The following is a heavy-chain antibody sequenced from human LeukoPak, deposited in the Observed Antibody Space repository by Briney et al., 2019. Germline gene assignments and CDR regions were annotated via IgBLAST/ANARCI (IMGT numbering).Heavy chain of an antibody. CDR1: GFTFSSYW. V-gene: IGHV3-7*01. J-gene: IGHJ3*02. CDR3: ASQYQLRRDAFDI. CDR2: IKQDGSEK. Sequence: RGSLRLSCAASGFTFSSYWMSWVRQAPGKGLEWVANIKQDGSEKYYVDSVKGRFTISRDNAKNSLYLQMNSLRAEDTAVYYCASQYQLRRDAFDIWGQGTMVTVSS. D-gene: IGHD2-2*01.